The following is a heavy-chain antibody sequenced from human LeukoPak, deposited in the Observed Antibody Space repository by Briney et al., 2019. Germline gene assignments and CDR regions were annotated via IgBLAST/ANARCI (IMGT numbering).Heavy chain of an antibody. CDR3: ARSWYSGYDYYYYYMDV. CDR1: GGSISSYY. D-gene: IGHD5-12*01. CDR2: IYYSGST. J-gene: IGHJ6*03. Sequence: SETLSLTCTVSGGSISSYYWSWIRQPPGKGLEWIGYIYYSGSTNYNPSLKSRVTISVDTSKNQFSLKLSSVTAADTAVYYCARSWYSGYDYYYYYMDVWGKGTTVTVSS. V-gene: IGHV4-59*01.